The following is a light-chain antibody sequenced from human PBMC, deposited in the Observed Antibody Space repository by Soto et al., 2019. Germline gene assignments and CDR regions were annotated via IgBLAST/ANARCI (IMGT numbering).Light chain of an antibody. CDR1: QGISSY. Sequence: AIRMTQSPSSLSASTGDRVTITCRASQGISSYLAWYQQKPGKAPKLLIYAASTLQSGVPSRFSGSGSGTDFTLTISCLQSEDFATYYCQQYYSYPLTFGPGTKVHIK. V-gene: IGKV1-8*01. CDR2: AAS. CDR3: QQYYSYPLT. J-gene: IGKJ3*01.